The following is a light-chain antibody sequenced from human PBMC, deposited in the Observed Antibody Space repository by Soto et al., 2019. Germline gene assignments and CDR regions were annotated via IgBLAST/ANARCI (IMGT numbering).Light chain of an antibody. CDR2: GAS. CDR1: QSVSRN. Sequence: EVVLTQSPATLSVSPGDRATLSCRASQSVSRNLAWYQQKPGQAPRLLIYGASTRETGVPARFSGSGSGTEFTLSISSLQSEDFAVYYCQQYGDWPPDTFGQGTKLEI. CDR3: QQYGDWPPDT. V-gene: IGKV3-15*01. J-gene: IGKJ2*01.